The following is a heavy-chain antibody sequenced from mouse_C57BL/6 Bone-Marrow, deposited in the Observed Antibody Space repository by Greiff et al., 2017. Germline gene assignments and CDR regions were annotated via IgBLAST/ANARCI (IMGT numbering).Heavy chain of an antibody. Sequence: EVQVVESGGGLVKPGGSLKLSCAASGFTFSSYTMSWVRQTPEKRLEWVATISGGGGNTYYPDSVKGRFTISRDNAKNTLYLQMSSLRSEDTALYYCARHDGYPGDYFDYWGQGTTLTVSS. J-gene: IGHJ2*01. V-gene: IGHV5-9*01. CDR3: ARHDGYPGDYFDY. CDR2: ISGGGGNT. D-gene: IGHD2-3*01. CDR1: GFTFSSYT.